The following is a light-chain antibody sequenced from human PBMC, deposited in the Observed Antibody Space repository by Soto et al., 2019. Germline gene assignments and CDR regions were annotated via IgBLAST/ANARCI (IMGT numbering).Light chain of an antibody. CDR2: GAS. J-gene: IGKJ3*01. Sequence: EIVLTQSPGTLSLSPGERATLSCRASQSVSSSYLAWHQQKPGQAPRLLIYGASSRATGVPDRFSGSGSGTDFTLTISRLEPEDFGVYYCQQYGSSPFTFGPGTKVDIK. CDR3: QQYGSSPFT. V-gene: IGKV3-20*01. CDR1: QSVSSSY.